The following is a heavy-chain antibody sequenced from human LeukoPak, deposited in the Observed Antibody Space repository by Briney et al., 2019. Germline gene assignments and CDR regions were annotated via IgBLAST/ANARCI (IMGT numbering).Heavy chain of an antibody. CDR1: GYTFTSHG. Sequence: VKVSCKASGYTFTSHGISWVRQAPGQGLEWMGWISAYNGNTNYAQKLHGRVTMTTDTSTSTAYMELRSLRSDDTAVYYCARGSRYSYGYDLVGSNDYWGQGTLVTVSS. D-gene: IGHD5-18*01. J-gene: IGHJ4*02. V-gene: IGHV1-18*01. CDR3: ARGSRYSYGYDLVGSNDY. CDR2: ISAYNGNT.